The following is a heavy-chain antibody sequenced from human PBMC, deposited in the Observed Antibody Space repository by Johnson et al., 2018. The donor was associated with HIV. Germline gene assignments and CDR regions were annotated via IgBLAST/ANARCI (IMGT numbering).Heavy chain of an antibody. CDR1: GFTVSSNY. D-gene: IGHD1-1*01. J-gene: IGHJ3*02. V-gene: IGHV3-53*01. Sequence: VQLVESGGGLIQPGGSLRLSCAASGFTVSSNYMSWVRQAPGKGLEWVSVIYSGGSTYYADSVKGRFTISRDNSKNTLYLQMNSLGAEDTAVYYWARATTPHDAFEIWGQGTMVTVSS. CDR3: ARATTPHDAFEI. CDR2: IYSGGST.